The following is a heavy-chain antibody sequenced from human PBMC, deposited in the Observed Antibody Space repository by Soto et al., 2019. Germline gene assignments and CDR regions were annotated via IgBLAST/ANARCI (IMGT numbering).Heavy chain of an antibody. CDR1: GFTFTSYG. Sequence: ASVKVSCKASGFTFTSYGISWVRQAPGQGLEWMGWISTSNGDTNNAQKFQGRVTMTTATSKSTAYMELRSLRSDDTAVYYCARQAGRIIVPSNFDYWGQGTLVTVSS. D-gene: IGHD3-16*02. CDR3: ARQAGRIIVPSNFDY. V-gene: IGHV1-18*01. J-gene: IGHJ4*02. CDR2: ISTSNGDT.